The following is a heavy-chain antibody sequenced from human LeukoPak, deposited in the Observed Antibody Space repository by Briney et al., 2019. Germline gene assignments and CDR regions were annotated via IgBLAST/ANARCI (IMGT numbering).Heavy chain of an antibody. J-gene: IGHJ6*03. D-gene: IGHD2-2*01. Sequence: PGGPLELPCAASGLTFVSFAMHWVRQAPGEGLDGVPVIWYDGSNKNYADSVKGRFTISRDNSKNTLYLQMNSLRAEDTAVYYCARDRAAAMEYYYMDVWGKGTTVTVSS. CDR3: ARDRAAAMEYYYMDV. CDR2: IWYDGSNK. V-gene: IGHV3-33*01. CDR1: GLTFVSFA.